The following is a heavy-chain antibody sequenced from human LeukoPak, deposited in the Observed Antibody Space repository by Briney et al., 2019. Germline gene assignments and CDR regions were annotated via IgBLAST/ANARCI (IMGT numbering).Heavy chain of an antibody. Sequence: SVKVSCKASGGTFSSYAFSWVRQAPGQGLEWMGGIIPMLATGNYAQKFQGRVTITADESTSTAYMELSSLRSEDTAVYYCAAPPIVGATNTYFDYWGQGTLVTVSS. CDR1: GGTFSSYA. V-gene: IGHV1-69*13. D-gene: IGHD1-26*01. CDR3: AAPPIVGATNTYFDY. J-gene: IGHJ4*02. CDR2: IIPMLATG.